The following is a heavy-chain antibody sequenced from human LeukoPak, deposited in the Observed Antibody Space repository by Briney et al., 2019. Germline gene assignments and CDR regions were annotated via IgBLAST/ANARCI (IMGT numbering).Heavy chain of an antibody. D-gene: IGHD6-19*01. V-gene: IGHV4-39*07. CDR3: ARRRAVAGPVLWDY. J-gene: IGHJ4*02. Sequence: SETLSLTCTVSGGSISSRNYYWGWIRQPPGKGLEWIGSIYYSENTYYNPSLKSRVTISVDTSKNQFSLKLSSVTAADTAVYYCARRRAVAGPVLWDYWGQGTLVTVSS. CDR1: GGSISSRNYY. CDR2: IYYSENT.